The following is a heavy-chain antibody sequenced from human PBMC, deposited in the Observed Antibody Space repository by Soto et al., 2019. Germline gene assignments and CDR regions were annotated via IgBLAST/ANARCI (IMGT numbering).Heavy chain of an antibody. CDR2: IIPIFGTA. Sequence: ASVKVSCKASGGTFSSYAISWVRQAPGQGLEWMGGIIPIFGTANYAQKFQGRVTITPDESTSTAYMELSSLRSEGAAVDYCARGLSSSSGYYYYYMDVWGKGTTVTVSS. CDR3: ARGLSSSSGYYYYYMDV. J-gene: IGHJ6*03. V-gene: IGHV1-69*13. D-gene: IGHD6-6*01. CDR1: GGTFSSYA.